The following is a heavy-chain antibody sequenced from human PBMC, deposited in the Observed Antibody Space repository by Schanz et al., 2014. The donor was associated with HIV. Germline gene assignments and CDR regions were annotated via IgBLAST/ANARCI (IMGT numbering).Heavy chain of an antibody. Sequence: QVQLVKSGGAVAQPGKSLPLACAASGFTFTSYGLHWVRQAPGKGLEWVAAISYDGNNQFYADSVKGRFTISRDNARNTLYLQMNSLRSEDTALYYCARDRLVWFGEFNGLDVWGQGTTV. CDR2: ISYDGNNQ. J-gene: IGHJ6*02. V-gene: IGHV3-30*03. CDR1: GFTFTSYG. CDR3: ARDRLVWFGEFNGLDV. D-gene: IGHD3-10*01.